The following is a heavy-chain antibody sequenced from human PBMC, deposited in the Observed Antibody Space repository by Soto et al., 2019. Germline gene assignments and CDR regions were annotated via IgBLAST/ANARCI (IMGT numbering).Heavy chain of an antibody. J-gene: IGHJ4*02. CDR1: GFTFSSNA. D-gene: IGHD3-10*01. V-gene: IGHV3-23*01. Sequence: EVQLLESGGGLVQPGGSLRLSCEASGFTFSSNAMTWVRQAPGKGLEWVSAISDSGGSTYYADSVAGRFTISRDNSRHTLYLQMNSLRAEDTAIYHCAKALGRDFSDFDSWGQGTQVTVSS. CDR3: AKALGRDFSDFDS. CDR2: ISDSGGST.